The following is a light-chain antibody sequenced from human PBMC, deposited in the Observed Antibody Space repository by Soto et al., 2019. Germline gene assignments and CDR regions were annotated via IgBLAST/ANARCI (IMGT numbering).Light chain of an antibody. CDR2: AAS. CDR3: LQDYNYPRT. Sequence: IQMTQSPSSLSPSVRDIVTITGRASQGIRNYLGWYQQKPGKAPKLLIYAASTLQSGVPSRFSGSGSDTDFTLSINNLQPEDFATYYWLQDYNYPRTFGQGTKVDIK. J-gene: IGKJ1*01. CDR1: QGIRNY. V-gene: IGKV1-6*01.